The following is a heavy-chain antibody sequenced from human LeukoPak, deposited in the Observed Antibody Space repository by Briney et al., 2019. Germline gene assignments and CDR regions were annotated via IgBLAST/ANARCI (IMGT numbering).Heavy chain of an antibody. J-gene: IGHJ4*02. CDR1: GFSLSTSGVG. D-gene: IGHD5-24*01. CDR3: AHSVEMATIFDY. Sequence: SGPTLVKPTQALTLTCTFSGFSLSTSGVGVGWIRQPPGKALEWLALIYWNDDKRYSPSLKSRLTITKDTSKNQVVLTMTNMDPVDTATYYCAHSVEMATIFDYWGQGTLVTVSS. V-gene: IGHV2-5*01. CDR2: IYWNDDK.